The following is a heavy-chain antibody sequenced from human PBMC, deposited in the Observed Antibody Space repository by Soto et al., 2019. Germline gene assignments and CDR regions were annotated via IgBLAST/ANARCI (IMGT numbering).Heavy chain of an antibody. CDR2: IYYSGST. CDR1: GGSISSGDYY. Sequence: SETLSLTCTVSGGSISSGDYYWSWIRQPPGKGLEWIGYIYYSGSTYYNPSLKSRVTISVDTSKNQFSLKLSSVTAADTAVYYCARSRKTYDSSGPPFDYWGQGTLVKVSS. V-gene: IGHV4-30-4*01. D-gene: IGHD3-22*01. J-gene: IGHJ4*02. CDR3: ARSRKTYDSSGPPFDY.